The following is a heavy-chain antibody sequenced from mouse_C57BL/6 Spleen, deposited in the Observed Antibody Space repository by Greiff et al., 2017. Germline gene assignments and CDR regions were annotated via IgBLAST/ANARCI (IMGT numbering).Heavy chain of an antibody. CDR1: GYTFTDYN. V-gene: IGHV1-18*01. Sequence: EVQLQQSGPELVKPGASVKIPCKASGYTFTDYNMDWVKQSHGKSLEWIGDINPNNGGTIYNQKFKGKATLTVDKSSSTAYMELRSLTSEDTAVYYCARREGNYEFFYWYFDVWGTGTTVTVSS. CDR2: INPNNGGT. D-gene: IGHD2-1*01. J-gene: IGHJ1*03. CDR3: ARREGNYEFFYWYFDV.